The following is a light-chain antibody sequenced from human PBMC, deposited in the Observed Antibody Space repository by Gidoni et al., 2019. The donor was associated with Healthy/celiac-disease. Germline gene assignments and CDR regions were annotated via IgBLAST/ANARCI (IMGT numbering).Light chain of an antibody. Sequence: IVMTQSPATLSVSPGERATLSCRASQSVSSNLARYQQKPGQAPRRLIYGASTRATGSPARCSGSGSGTEFTLTISSMQSEDFAVYYCQQYNNWPPVSFGQGTKLEIK. CDR3: QQYNNWPPVS. CDR2: GAS. CDR1: QSVSSN. V-gene: IGKV3-15*01. J-gene: IGKJ2*03.